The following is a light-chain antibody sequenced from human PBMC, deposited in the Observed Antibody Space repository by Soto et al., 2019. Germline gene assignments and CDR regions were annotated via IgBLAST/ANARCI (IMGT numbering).Light chain of an antibody. CDR1: QSVSSSY. CDR2: GAS. Sequence: EIVLTQSPGTLSLSPGERATLSCRASQSVSSSYLAWYQQKPGQAPRLLIYGASSRATGIPDRFSGSGSGTDFTLTISRLEPDDFAVYYCQQYGSSPYTFGQGTELHIK. CDR3: QQYGSSPYT. J-gene: IGKJ2*01. V-gene: IGKV3-20*01.